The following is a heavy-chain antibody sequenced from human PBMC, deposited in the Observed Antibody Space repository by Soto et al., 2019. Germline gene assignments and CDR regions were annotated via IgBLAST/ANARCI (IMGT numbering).Heavy chain of an antibody. V-gene: IGHV4-39*01. CDR2: IYYSGST. Sequence: QLQLQESGPRLVKPSETLSLTCSVSGGSISSSSYSWGWIRQPPGKGLEWIVTIYYSGSTHYNPSLEGRVAISADTPNIQLSLRLSSVTAADTAVYYCGRQPGHCGSTTCFGYYSVDVWGQGTTVTVS. CDR3: GRQPGHCGSTTCFGYYSVDV. J-gene: IGHJ6*02. CDR1: GGSISSSSYS. D-gene: IGHD2-2*01.